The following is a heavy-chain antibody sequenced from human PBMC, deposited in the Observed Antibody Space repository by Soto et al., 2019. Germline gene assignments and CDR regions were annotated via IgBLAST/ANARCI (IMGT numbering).Heavy chain of an antibody. CDR3: ARDLWSGYYRESAAYDI. CDR1: GGSISSYY. Sequence: SETLSLTCTFSGGSISSYYWSWIRQPPGKGLEWIGYIYYSGSTNYNPSLKSRVTISVDTSKNQFSLKLSSVTAADTAVYYCARDLWSGYYRESAAYDIWGQGTMVTVSS. D-gene: IGHD3-3*01. J-gene: IGHJ3*02. CDR2: IYYSGST. V-gene: IGHV4-59*01.